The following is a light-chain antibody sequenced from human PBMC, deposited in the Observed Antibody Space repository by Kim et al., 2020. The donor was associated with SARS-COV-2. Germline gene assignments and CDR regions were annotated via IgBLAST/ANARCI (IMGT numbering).Light chain of an antibody. Sequence: QSVLTQPPSASGTPGQRVIISCSGSSSNIGSNYVYWYQQLPGTTPKLLICRNDQRPSGVPDRFSGSKSGTSASLAISGLRSEDEADYYCAAWDDSLSGVVFGGGTKLTVL. CDR1: SSNIGSNY. CDR2: RND. J-gene: IGLJ2*01. V-gene: IGLV1-47*01. CDR3: AAWDDSLSGVV.